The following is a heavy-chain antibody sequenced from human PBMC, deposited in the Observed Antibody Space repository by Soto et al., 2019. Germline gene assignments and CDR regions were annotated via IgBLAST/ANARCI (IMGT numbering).Heavy chain of an antibody. CDR1: GGSISSGDYY. J-gene: IGHJ4*02. Sequence: SETLSLTCTVSGGSISSGDYYWNWIRQPPGKGLEWIGYIYYSGSTYYNPSLKSRVTISVDTSKNQFSLKLSSVTAADTAVYYCARDSYDSSGSSGYSFDSWGQGTLVTVSS. D-gene: IGHD3-22*01. V-gene: IGHV4-30-4*01. CDR3: ARDSYDSSGSSGYSFDS. CDR2: IYYSGST.